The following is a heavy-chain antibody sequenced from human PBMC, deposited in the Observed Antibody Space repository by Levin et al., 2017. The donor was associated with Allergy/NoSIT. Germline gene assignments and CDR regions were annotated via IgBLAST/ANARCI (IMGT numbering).Heavy chain of an antibody. CDR1: GYTFTSYA. CDR3: ASGIAADYYYMDV. V-gene: IGHV1-3*01. CDR2: INAGNGNT. J-gene: IGHJ6*03. D-gene: IGHD6-13*01. Sequence: GESLKISCKASGYTFTSYAMHWVRQAPGQRLEWMGWINAGNGNTKYSQKFQGRVTITRDTSASTAYMELSSLRSEDTAVYYCASGIAADYYYMDVWGKGTTVTVSS.